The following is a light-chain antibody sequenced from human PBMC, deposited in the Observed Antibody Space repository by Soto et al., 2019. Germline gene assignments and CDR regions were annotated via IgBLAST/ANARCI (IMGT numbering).Light chain of an antibody. CDR1: SSNIGAGYA. CDR3: WSNDNGLSGSDV. Sequence: QSVLTQPPSGSGAPGQRVTISCTGSSSNIGAGYAVNWYQQLPEPAPHLLIFGDSNRPSGVPGRFSGSQSGTSASLVITGLPADDEADYSCWSNDNGLSGSDVFGPGTKVIVL. CDR2: GDS. J-gene: IGLJ1*01. V-gene: IGLV1-40*01.